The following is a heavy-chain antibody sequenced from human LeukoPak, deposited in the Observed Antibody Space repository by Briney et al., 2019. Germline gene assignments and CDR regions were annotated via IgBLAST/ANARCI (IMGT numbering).Heavy chain of an antibody. D-gene: IGHD6-13*01. CDR2: IYYSGST. CDR1: GGSISSSSYY. Sequence: SETLSLTCTVSGGSISSSSYYWGWIRQPPGKGLEWIGSIYYSGSTYYNPSLKSRVTISVDTSKNQFSLKLSSVTAADTAVYYCATPWSSWHVDYWGQGTLVTVSS. J-gene: IGHJ4*02. CDR3: ATPWSSWHVDY. V-gene: IGHV4-39*07.